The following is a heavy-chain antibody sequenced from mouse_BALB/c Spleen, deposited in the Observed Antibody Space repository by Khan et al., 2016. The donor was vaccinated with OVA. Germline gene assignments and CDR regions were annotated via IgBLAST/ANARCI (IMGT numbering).Heavy chain of an antibody. D-gene: IGHD2-1*01. Sequence: QVQLKQSGPGLVAPSQSLSITCTVSGFSLTGYGVNWVRQPPGKGLEWLGKIWVDGSTDYNSALKSRLSISKDNSKSQVFLKMNSLQTDDTARYYCARDKGNPYAMDYWGQGTSVTVSS. CDR3: ARDKGNPYAMDY. CDR2: IWVDGST. CDR1: GFSLTGYG. J-gene: IGHJ4*01. V-gene: IGHV2-6-7*01.